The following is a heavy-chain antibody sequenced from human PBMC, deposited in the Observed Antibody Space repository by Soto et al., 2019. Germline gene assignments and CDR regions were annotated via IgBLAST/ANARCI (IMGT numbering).Heavy chain of an antibody. CDR2: IIPIFGTA. V-gene: IGHV1-69*13. Sequence: SVKVSCKASGGTFSSDAISWVRQAPGQGLEWMGGIIPIFGTANYAQKFQGRVTITADESTSTAYMELSSLRSEDTAVYYCARDSEYSSSSSGLGGMDVWGQWTTVTVSS. D-gene: IGHD6-6*01. CDR1: GGTFSSDA. J-gene: IGHJ6*02. CDR3: ARDSEYSSSSSGLGGMDV.